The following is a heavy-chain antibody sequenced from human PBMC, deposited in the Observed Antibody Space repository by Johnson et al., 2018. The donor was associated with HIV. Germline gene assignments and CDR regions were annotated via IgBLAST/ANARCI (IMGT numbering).Heavy chain of an antibody. D-gene: IGHD3-10*01. J-gene: IGHJ3*02. Sequence: MQLVESGGGVVQPGKSLRLSCAASGFTFSSYGLHWVRQAPGKGLEWVANIKQDGSEKYYVDSVKGRFPISRDNAKKSLFLLMNSLRAEDTAVYYCAREKPRLVQGVLDAFDIWGQGTMVTVSS. V-gene: IGHV3-7*05. CDR2: IKQDGSEK. CDR3: AREKPRLVQGVLDAFDI. CDR1: GFTFSSYG.